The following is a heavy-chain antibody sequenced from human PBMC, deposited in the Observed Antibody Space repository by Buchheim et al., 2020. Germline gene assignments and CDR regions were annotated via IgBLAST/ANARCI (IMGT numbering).Heavy chain of an antibody. CDR2: INHSGST. Sequence: QVQLQESGPGLVKPSETLSLTCAVYGGSFSGYYWSWIRQPPGKGLAWIGEINHSGSTNYNPSLKSRVTISADTSKKQFSLKLSSVTAAETAVYYCARANFGVVWDGLYGMDVWGQGTT. J-gene: IGHJ6*02. CDR3: ARANFGVVWDGLYGMDV. CDR1: GGSFSGYY. V-gene: IGHV4-34*01. D-gene: IGHD3-3*01.